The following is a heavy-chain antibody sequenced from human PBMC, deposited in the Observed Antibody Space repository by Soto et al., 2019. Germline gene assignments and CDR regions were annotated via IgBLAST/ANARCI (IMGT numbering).Heavy chain of an antibody. CDR3: VKFGITIFGVVIVGDYYYGMDV. CDR2: ISSNGGST. D-gene: IGHD3-3*01. CDR1: GFTFSSYA. Sequence: GSLRLSCSASGFTFSSYAMHWVRQAPGKGLEYVSAISSNGGSTYYADSVKGRFTISRDNSKNTLYLQMSSLRAEDTAVYYCVKFGITIFGVVIVGDYYYGMDVWGQGTTVTVSS. J-gene: IGHJ6*02. V-gene: IGHV3-64D*06.